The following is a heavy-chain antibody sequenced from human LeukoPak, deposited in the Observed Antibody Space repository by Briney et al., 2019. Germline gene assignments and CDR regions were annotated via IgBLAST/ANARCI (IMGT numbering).Heavy chain of an antibody. V-gene: IGHV4-4*02. D-gene: IGHD2-2*01. CDR3: ARVGPIVVVPAAIMPDWYFDL. Sequence: SETLSLTCAVSGGSISSSNWWSWVRQPPGKGLEWIGEIYHSGSTNYNPSLKSRVTISVDKSKNQFSLKLSSVTAADTAVYYCARVGPIVVVPAAIMPDWYFDLWGRGTLVTVSS. J-gene: IGHJ2*01. CDR2: IYHSGST. CDR1: GGSISSSNW.